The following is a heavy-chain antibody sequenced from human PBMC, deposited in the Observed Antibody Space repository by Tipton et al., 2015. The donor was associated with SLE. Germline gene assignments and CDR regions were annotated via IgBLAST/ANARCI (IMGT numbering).Heavy chain of an antibody. D-gene: IGHD5-12*01. CDR2: IDPSSGTR. CDR3: ARCGYRYVSDAFDM. Sequence: QSGAEVKKPGASVKVSCKASGNTFSSYYVHWVRQAPGQGLEWMGIIDPSSGTRTYAQRFQDRVTMSRDTSAGTVHMELSSLRSEDTAVYYCARCGYRYVSDAFDMWGQGTMVTVSS. CDR1: GNTFSSYY. J-gene: IGHJ3*02. V-gene: IGHV1-46*01.